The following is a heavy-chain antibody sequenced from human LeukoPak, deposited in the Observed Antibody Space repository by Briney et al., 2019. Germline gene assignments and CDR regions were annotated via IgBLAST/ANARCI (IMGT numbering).Heavy chain of an antibody. D-gene: IGHD2-21*02. CDR2: IRYDGSNK. Sequence: PGGSLRLSCAASGFTVSSNYMSWVRQAPGKGLEWVAFIRYDGSNKYYADSVKGRFTISRDNSKNTLYLQMNSLRAEDTAVYYCAREGGDYDGDAFDIWGQGTMVTVSS. V-gene: IGHV3-30*02. CDR1: GFTVSSNY. J-gene: IGHJ3*02. CDR3: AREGGDYDGDAFDI.